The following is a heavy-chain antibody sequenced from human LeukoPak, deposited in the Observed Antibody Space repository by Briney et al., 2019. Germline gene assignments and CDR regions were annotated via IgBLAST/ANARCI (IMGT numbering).Heavy chain of an antibody. D-gene: IGHD5-24*01. CDR2: IYYSGST. Sequence: SETLSLTCTVSGGSISSGGYYWSWIRQHPGKGLEWIGYIYYSGSTNYNPSLKSRVTISVDTSKNQFSLKLSSVTAADTAMYYCARTSRDGYHFDYWGQGTLVTVSS. V-gene: IGHV4-61*08. J-gene: IGHJ4*02. CDR1: GGSISSGGYY. CDR3: ARTSRDGYHFDY.